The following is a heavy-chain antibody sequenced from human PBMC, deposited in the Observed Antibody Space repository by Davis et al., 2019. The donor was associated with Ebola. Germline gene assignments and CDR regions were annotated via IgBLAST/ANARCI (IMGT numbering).Heavy chain of an antibody. J-gene: IGHJ6*02. V-gene: IGHV1-18*01. D-gene: IGHD5-24*01. Sequence: ASVKVSCKDSGYTFTSYGISWVRQAPGQGLEWMGWISAYNGNTNYAQQLQGRVTMTTCTSTSTAYMELRSLRSDDTALYYCAKGGRHDYNGMAVWGQGTTVTVSS. CDR2: ISAYNGNT. CDR1: GYTFTSYG. CDR3: AKGGRHDYNGMAV.